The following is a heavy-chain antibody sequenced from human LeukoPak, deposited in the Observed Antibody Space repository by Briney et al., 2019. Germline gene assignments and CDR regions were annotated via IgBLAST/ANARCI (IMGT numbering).Heavy chain of an antibody. J-gene: IGHJ4*02. CDR2: ISSSSSYI. V-gene: IGHV3-21*01. Sequence: GGSLRLSCAASGFTFSSYSMNWVRQAPGKGLEWVSSISSSSSYIYYADSVKGRFTISRDNAKNSLYLQMNSLRAEDTAVYYCARDLEYCSSTSCPFDYWGQGTLVTVSS. CDR1: GFTFSSYS. CDR3: ARDLEYCSSTSCPFDY. D-gene: IGHD2-2*01.